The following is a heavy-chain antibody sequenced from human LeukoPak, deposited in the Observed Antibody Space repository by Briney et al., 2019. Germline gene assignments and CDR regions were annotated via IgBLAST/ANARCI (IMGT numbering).Heavy chain of an antibody. V-gene: IGHV3-23*01. CDR2: ISCSGGST. CDR1: GFTFSIYA. Sequence: GGSLRLSCAASGFTFSIYAMSWFRQAPGKGLEWVSAISCSGGSTDYADSVKGRFTISRDNSKNTLYMQMNSLRAEDTAVYYCAKSGGYCSSTSCYTHPNYFDYWGQGTLVTVSS. D-gene: IGHD2-2*02. CDR3: AKSGGYCSSTSCYTHPNYFDY. J-gene: IGHJ4*02.